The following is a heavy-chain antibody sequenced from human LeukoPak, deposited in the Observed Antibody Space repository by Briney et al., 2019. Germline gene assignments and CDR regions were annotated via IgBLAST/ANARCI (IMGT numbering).Heavy chain of an antibody. Sequence: ASVKVSCKASGYTFTTYDIHWVRQATGQGLEWMGWMNPNSGNTGYAQEFQGRVSMTRDTSISTAYMELSSLRSEDTAVYYCARGGARSAARRFDPWGQGTLVTVSS. J-gene: IGHJ5*02. CDR3: ARGGARSAARRFDP. CDR1: GYTFTTYD. D-gene: IGHD3-10*01. V-gene: IGHV1-8*02. CDR2: MNPNSGNT.